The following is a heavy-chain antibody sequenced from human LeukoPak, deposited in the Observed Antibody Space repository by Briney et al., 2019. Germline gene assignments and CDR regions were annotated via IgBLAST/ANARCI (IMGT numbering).Heavy chain of an antibody. V-gene: IGHV4-4*07. CDR3: ARDSMRYDSSGYYRYYYMDV. D-gene: IGHD3-22*01. J-gene: IGHJ6*03. CDR1: GGSISSYY. CDR2: IYTTGST. Sequence: PSETLSLTCTVSGGSISSYYWSWIRQPAGKGLEWIGRIYTTGSTNYNPSLKSRVTMSVDTSKNQFSLKLSSVTAADTAVYYCARDSMRYDSSGYYRYYYMDVWGKGTTVTISS.